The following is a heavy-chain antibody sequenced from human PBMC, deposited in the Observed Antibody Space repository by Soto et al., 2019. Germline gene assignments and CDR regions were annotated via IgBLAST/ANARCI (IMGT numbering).Heavy chain of an antibody. CDR2: IYKSGTI. CDR1: GGSISSSY. J-gene: IGHJ4*02. V-gene: IGHV4-59*01. D-gene: IGHD3-10*01. CDR3: ARAPRGNYGYPSYFDY. Sequence: SETLSLTCAVSGGSISSSYWSWIRQSPGKGLEWIGYIYKSGTINYNPSLKSRVTISVDTSKNQFSLKLSSVTAADTAVYYCARAPRGNYGYPSYFDYWGQGTLVTVSS.